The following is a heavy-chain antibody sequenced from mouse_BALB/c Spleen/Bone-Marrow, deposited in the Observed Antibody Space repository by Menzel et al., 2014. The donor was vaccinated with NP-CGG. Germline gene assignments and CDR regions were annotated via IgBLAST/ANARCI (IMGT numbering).Heavy chain of an antibody. CDR1: GYTFSSYW. CDR2: ILPGSGST. J-gene: IGHJ4*01. Sequence: VKLMESGAELMKPGASVKISCKATGYTFSSYWIEWVKQRPGHGLEWIGEILPGSGSTNYNEKFKGKATFTADTSSNTAYMQLSSLTSEDSAVYYCARGIDYYAMDYWGQGTSVTVSS. V-gene: IGHV1-9*01. CDR3: ARGIDYYAMDY.